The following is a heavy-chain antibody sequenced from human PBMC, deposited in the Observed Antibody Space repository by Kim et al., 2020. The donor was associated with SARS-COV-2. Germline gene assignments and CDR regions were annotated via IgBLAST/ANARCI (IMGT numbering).Heavy chain of an antibody. D-gene: IGHD2-21*02. Sequence: NYAQRFQGRVTITRDASIGAASMELSRLRSDDTAVYYCAREGTAGAFDIWGQGTMVPVSS. CDR3: AREGTAGAFDI. V-gene: IGHV1-2*02. J-gene: IGHJ3*02.